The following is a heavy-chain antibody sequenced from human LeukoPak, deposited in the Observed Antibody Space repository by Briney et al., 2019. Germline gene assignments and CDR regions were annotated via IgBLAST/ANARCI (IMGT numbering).Heavy chain of an antibody. J-gene: IGHJ4*02. Sequence: GGSLRLSCSAYGFTFSSYAMHWVRQAPGKGLEYVSAISSNGGSTYYADSVKGRFTISRDNSKNTLYLQMSSLRAEDTAVYYCVKDRILTAAGYYFDYWGQGTLVTVSS. D-gene: IGHD6-13*01. CDR3: VKDRILTAAGYYFDY. CDR1: GFTFSSYA. V-gene: IGHV3-64D*06. CDR2: ISSNGGST.